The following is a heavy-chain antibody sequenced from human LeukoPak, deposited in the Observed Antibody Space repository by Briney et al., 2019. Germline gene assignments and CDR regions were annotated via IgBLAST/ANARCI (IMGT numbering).Heavy chain of an antibody. V-gene: IGHV1-18*01. CDR2: ISAYNGYT. CDR1: DYTFANYG. CDR3: ARDLVWELPDY. J-gene: IGHJ4*02. Sequence: GASMKVSCKASDYTFANYGINWVRQAPGQGLEWMGWISAYNGYTKYAQKFQDRVTMTTDTSTSTAYMELRSLRSDDTAVYYCARDLVWELPDYWGQGTLVTVSS. D-gene: IGHD1-26*01.